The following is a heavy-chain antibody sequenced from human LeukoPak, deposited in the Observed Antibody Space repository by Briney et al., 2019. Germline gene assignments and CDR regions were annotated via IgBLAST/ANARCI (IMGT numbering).Heavy chain of an antibody. Sequence: KPSETLSLTCTVSGGSISSSSYYWGWIRQPPGKGLEWIGEINHSGSTNYNPSLKSRVTISVDTSKNQFSLKLSSVTAADTAVYYCARPPSRYCSSTSCRNYYYYMDVWGKGTTVTISS. CDR2: INHSGST. CDR1: GGSISSSSYY. D-gene: IGHD2-2*01. V-gene: IGHV4-39*07. CDR3: ARPPSRYCSSTSCRNYYYYMDV. J-gene: IGHJ6*03.